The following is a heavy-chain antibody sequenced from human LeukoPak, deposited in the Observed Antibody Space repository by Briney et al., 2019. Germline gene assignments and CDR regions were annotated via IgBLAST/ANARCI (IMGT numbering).Heavy chain of an antibody. CDR3: AKNGDRGAYCTGGTCYPYFYYYMDV. D-gene: IGHD2-15*01. J-gene: IGHJ6*03. V-gene: IGHV3-23*01. CDR2: ISGSGGST. CDR1: GFTFSSYA. Sequence: HPGGSLRLSCAASGFTFSSYAMSWVRQAPGKGLEWVSAISGSGGSTYYADSVKGRFTISRDNSKNTLYLQMNSLRAEDTAIYYCAKNGDRGAYCTGGTCYPYFYYYMDVWGKGTTVTI.